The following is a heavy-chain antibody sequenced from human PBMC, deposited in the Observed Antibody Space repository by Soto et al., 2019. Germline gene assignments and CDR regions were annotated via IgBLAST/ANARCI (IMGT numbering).Heavy chain of an antibody. J-gene: IGHJ5*02. D-gene: IGHD3-10*01. Sequence: SETLSLTCSVSGGSISSPTYYWGWIRQPPGKGLEWIGSIYYSGSTDYNPSFESRLTMSVDTSKNQFSLKLSSVTSADTAVYYCARLTFYYGSGSYPWFDPWGQGTLVTVS. V-gene: IGHV4-39*01. CDR1: GGSISSPTYY. CDR3: ARLTFYYGSGSYPWFDP. CDR2: IYYSGST.